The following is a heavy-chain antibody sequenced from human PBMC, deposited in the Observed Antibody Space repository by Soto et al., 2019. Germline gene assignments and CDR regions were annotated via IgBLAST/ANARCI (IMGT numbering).Heavy chain of an antibody. Sequence: QVQLQESGPGLVKPSETLSLTCTVSGGSISSYYWSWIRQPPGKGLEWIGYIYYSGSTNYNTSLKSRVTISVDTSKNQFSLKLSSVTAADTAVYYCARAPYYDILTGYFGMDVWGQGPTVTVSS. CDR2: IYYSGST. D-gene: IGHD3-9*01. V-gene: IGHV4-59*01. CDR3: ARAPYYDILTGYFGMDV. J-gene: IGHJ6*02. CDR1: GGSISSYY.